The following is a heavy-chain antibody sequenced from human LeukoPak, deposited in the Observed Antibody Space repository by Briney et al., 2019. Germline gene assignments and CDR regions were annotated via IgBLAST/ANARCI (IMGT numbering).Heavy chain of an antibody. CDR2: INPNSGGT. J-gene: IGHJ5*02. Sequence: ASVKVSCKASGYTFTGYYMHWVRQAPGQGLEWMGWINPNSGGTNYAQKFQGRVTMSRDTSISTAYMELSRLRSEDTAVYYCARDQGEVIAVAGRGENWYSWFDPWGQGTLVTVSS. CDR3: ARDQGEVIAVAGRGENWYSWFDP. D-gene: IGHD6-19*01. V-gene: IGHV1-2*02. CDR1: GYTFTGYY.